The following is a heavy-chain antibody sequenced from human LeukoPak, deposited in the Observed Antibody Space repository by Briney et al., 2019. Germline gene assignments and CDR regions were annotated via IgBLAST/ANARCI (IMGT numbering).Heavy chain of an antibody. V-gene: IGHV1-8*01. D-gene: IGHD7-27*01. CDR1: GYTFTSYD. CDR2: MSPNSGDT. Sequence: ASVKVSCKASGYTFTSYDFNWVRQATGQRPEWMGWMSPNSGDTGYAQKFQDRVTMTRNTSMSTAYMELSSLRSDDTAVYYCARGPPNWGYDYWGPGTLVTVSS. CDR3: ARGPPNWGYDY. J-gene: IGHJ4*02.